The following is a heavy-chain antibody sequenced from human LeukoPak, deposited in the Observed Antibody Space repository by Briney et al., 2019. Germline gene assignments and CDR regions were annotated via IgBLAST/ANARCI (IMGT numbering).Heavy chain of an antibody. CDR1: GGTFSSYA. Sequence: ASVKVSCKASGGTFSSYAISWVRQAPGQGLEWMGRIIPILGIANYAQKFQGRVTITADKSTSTAYMELSSLRSEDTAVYYCARGWGHSSGWYIDYWGQGTLVTVSS. D-gene: IGHD6-19*01. V-gene: IGHV1-69*04. J-gene: IGHJ4*02. CDR2: IIPILGIA. CDR3: ARGWGHSSGWYIDY.